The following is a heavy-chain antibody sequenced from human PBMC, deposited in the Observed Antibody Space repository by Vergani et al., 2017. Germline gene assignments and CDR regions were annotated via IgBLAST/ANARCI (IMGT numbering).Heavy chain of an antibody. Sequence: QVQLVPSGAEVKTPGASVKVSCKASGYTFTSYGISWVRQAPGQGLEWMGWISAYNGNTNYAQKLQGRVTMTTDTSTSTAYMELRSLRSDDTAVYYCARDRWDIVVVPAAMRAYYYYYGMDVWGQGTTVTVSS. J-gene: IGHJ6*02. CDR1: GYTFTSYG. D-gene: IGHD2-2*01. CDR2: ISAYNGNT. CDR3: ARDRWDIVVVPAAMRAYYYYYGMDV. V-gene: IGHV1-18*01.